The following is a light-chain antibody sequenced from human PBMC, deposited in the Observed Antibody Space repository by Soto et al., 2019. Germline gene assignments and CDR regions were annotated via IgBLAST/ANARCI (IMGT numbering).Light chain of an antibody. CDR1: QSISNY. V-gene: IGKV1-39*01. Sequence: DIQMTQSPSSLSASVGDRVTITCRASQSISNYLNWYQQKPGKAPKLLIYTTSSLQSGVPSRFSGSGSGTDFTLTISRLQPDDFATYYCQQSYSTLETFGQGTKVEIK. J-gene: IGKJ1*01. CDR3: QQSYSTLET. CDR2: TTS.